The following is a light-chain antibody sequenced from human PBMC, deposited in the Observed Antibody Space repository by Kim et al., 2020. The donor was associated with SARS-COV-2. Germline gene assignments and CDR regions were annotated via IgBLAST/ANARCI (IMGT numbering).Light chain of an antibody. CDR1: SLRSYY. Sequence: SSELTQDPAVSVALAQTVRITCQGDSLRSYYASWYQQKPGQAPVLVIYGKNNRPSGIPDRFSGSSSGNTASLTITGAQAEDEADYYCNSRDSSGNHHWVFGGGTQLTVL. V-gene: IGLV3-19*01. CDR2: GKN. J-gene: IGLJ3*02. CDR3: NSRDSSGNHHWV.